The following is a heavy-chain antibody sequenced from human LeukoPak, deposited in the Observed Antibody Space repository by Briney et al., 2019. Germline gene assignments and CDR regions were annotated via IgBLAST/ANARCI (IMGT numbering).Heavy chain of an antibody. CDR2: IYYSGST. Sequence: SETLSLTCTVSGGSISSYYWSWIRQPPGKGLEWIGYIYYSGSTNYNPSLKSRVTISVDTSKNQFSLKLSSVTAADTAVYYCARETYSSSWYGDWGRGTLVTVSS. CDR1: GGSISSYY. V-gene: IGHV4-59*12. D-gene: IGHD6-13*01. J-gene: IGHJ4*02. CDR3: ARETYSSSWYGD.